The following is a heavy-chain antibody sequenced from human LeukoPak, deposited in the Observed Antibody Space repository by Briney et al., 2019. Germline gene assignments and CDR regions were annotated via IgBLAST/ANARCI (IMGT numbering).Heavy chain of an antibody. J-gene: IGHJ4*02. D-gene: IGHD4-17*01. V-gene: IGHV3-49*04. CDR3: TSGEGYGDYFDY. Sequence: GGSLRLSCPGSGITFGDYGMSWVRQAPGKGLEWVGFIRSKAYGGTTEYAASVKGRFTISRDDSKSIAYLQMNSLKTEDTAVYYCTSGEGYGDYFDYWGQGTLVTVSS. CDR1: GITFGDYG. CDR2: IRSKAYGGTT.